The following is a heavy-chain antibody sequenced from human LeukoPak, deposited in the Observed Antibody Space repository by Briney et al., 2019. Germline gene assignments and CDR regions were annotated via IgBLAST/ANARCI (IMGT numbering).Heavy chain of an antibody. CDR1: GFTFSSYA. J-gene: IGHJ4*02. D-gene: IGHD1-26*01. CDR3: ARVSGGSYYLGPLDY. Sequence: PGGSLRLSCAASGFTFSSYAMHWVRQAPGKGLEWVAVISYDGSNKYYADSVKGRFTISRDNAKNSLYLQMNSLRAEDTAVYYCARVSGGSYYLGPLDYWGQGTLVTVSS. V-gene: IGHV3-30*04. CDR2: ISYDGSNK.